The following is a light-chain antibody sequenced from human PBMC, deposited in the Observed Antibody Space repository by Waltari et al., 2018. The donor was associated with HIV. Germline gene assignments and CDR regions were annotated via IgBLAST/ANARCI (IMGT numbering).Light chain of an antibody. J-gene: IGKJ1*01. V-gene: IGKV3-15*01. CDR1: QSVSSN. Sequence: EIVMTQSPATLSVSPGERATLSCRASQSVSSNFAWYQQKPGQAPRLLIYGSSTRATGIPARFSGSGSGTEFTLTNSSLQSEDFAVYYCQQYNKWPETFGQGTKVEIK. CDR2: GSS. CDR3: QQYNKWPET.